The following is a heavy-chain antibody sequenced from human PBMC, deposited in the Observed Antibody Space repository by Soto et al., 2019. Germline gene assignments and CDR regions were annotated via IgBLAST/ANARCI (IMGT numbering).Heavy chain of an antibody. V-gene: IGHV3-30-3*01. CDR1: GFTFSSYA. Sequence: QVQLVESGGGVVQPGRSLRLSFAASGFTFSSYALHWVRQAPGKGLEWVAVISYDGSSKYYADSVKGRFTVSRDNSKNTLYLQMNSLRAEDTAVYYCARDYYRFNSGYGFSMDVWGQGTTVTVSS. D-gene: IGHD5-12*01. J-gene: IGHJ6*02. CDR3: ARDYYRFNSGYGFSMDV. CDR2: ISYDGSSK.